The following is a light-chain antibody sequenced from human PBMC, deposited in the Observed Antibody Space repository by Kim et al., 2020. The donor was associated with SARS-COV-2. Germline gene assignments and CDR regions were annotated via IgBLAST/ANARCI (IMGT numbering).Light chain of an antibody. CDR3: LQDYNYPFT. Sequence: AIQMTQSPSSLSASVGDRVTITCRASQGIRNDLGWYQQKPGKAPKFLIYVASSLQSGVPSRFSGSGSGTDFTLTSSSLQPEDFATYYCLQDYNYPFTFGPGTKVDIK. J-gene: IGKJ3*01. CDR2: VAS. CDR1: QGIRND. V-gene: IGKV1-6*01.